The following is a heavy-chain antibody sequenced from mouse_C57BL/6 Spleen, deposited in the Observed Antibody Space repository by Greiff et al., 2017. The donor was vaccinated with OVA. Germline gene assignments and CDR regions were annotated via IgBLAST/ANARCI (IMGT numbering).Heavy chain of an antibody. D-gene: IGHD2-3*01. CDR2: INPNNGGT. V-gene: IGHV1-22*01. CDR3: ARGWLLRGFDY. Sequence: VQLQQSGPELVKPGASVKMSCKASGYTFTDYHMHWVKQSHGKSLEWIGSINPNNGGTSYNQKFKGKATLTVNKSSSTAYMELRSLTSEDSAVYDCARGWLLRGFDYWGQGTTLTVSS. CDR1: GYTFTDYH. J-gene: IGHJ2*01.